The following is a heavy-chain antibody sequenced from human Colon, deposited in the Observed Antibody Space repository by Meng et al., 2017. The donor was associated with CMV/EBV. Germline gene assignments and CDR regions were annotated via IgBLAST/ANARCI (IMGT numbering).Heavy chain of an antibody. J-gene: IGHJ4*02. CDR2: ISGDGSDL. V-gene: IGHV3-11*04. CDR3: VRDILRVGITYYFDY. Sequence: GESLKISCAASGFPFSNYYMSWIRLAPGKGLEWISYISGDGSDLFYGDSVRGRFPISRDNAKNSLYLQINSLRVEDTAVYYCVRDILRVGITYYFDYWGQGTLVTVSS. D-gene: IGHD1-26*01. CDR1: GFPFSNYY.